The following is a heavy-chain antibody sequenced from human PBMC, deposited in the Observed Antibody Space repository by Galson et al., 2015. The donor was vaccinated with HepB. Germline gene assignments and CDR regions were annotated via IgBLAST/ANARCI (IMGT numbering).Heavy chain of an antibody. V-gene: IGHV4-38-2*02. CDR3: ARGMSASGGRFYGMDV. D-gene: IGHD3-10*01. CDR1: GYSITSGYY. Sequence: SETLSLTCSVSGYSITSGYYWGWFRQPPGKGLELIATIYHSGDTYYSPSLKSRVTISVDTSKNQFSLKLNSVTATDTAVYHCARGMSASGGRFYGMDVWGQGTTVTVSS. CDR2: IYHSGDT. J-gene: IGHJ6*02.